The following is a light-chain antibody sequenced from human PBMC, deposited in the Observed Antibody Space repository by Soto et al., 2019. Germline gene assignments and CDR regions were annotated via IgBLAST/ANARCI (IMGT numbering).Light chain of an antibody. CDR2: DVT. CDR1: SSDIGGCNY. J-gene: IGLJ2*01. CDR3: SSCTSSNTHVV. Sequence: QSALTQPASVSGSPGQSITISCTGTSSDIGGCNYVSWYQQHPGNAPKLMIYDVTNRPSGVSNRFSGSKSGNTASLTISGLQTEDESDYYCSSCTSSNTHVVFGGGTKLTVL. V-gene: IGLV2-14*01.